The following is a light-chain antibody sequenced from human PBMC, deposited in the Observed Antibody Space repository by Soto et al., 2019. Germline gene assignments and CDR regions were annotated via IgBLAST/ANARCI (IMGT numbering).Light chain of an antibody. V-gene: IGKV1-5*03. CDR2: KAS. CDR1: QSISSW. Sequence: DIQMTQSPSTLSASVGDRVTITCRASQSISSWLAWYQQKPGKAPKLLIYKASSLESGVPSRFSGCGSGTEFTLTISSLQPDDFATYYCQQYNSYWGTFGQGTKVEIK. J-gene: IGKJ1*01. CDR3: QQYNSYWGT.